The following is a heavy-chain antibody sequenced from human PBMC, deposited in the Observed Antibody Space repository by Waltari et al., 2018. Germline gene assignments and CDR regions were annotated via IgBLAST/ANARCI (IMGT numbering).Heavy chain of an antibody. J-gene: IGHJ4*02. CDR2: INHSGST. CDR3: ARGDIAVAGPFDY. CDR1: GGSFSGYY. V-gene: IGHV4-34*01. D-gene: IGHD6-19*01. Sequence: QVQLQQWGAGLLKPSETRSLTCAVYGGSFSGYYWSWIRQPPGKGLEWIGEINHSGSTNYNPSLKSRVTISVDTSKNQFSLKLSSVTAADTAVYYCARGDIAVAGPFDYWGQGTLVTVSS.